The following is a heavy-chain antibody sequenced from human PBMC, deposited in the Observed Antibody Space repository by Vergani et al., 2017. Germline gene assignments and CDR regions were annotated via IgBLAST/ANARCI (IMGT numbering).Heavy chain of an antibody. J-gene: IGHJ4*02. V-gene: IGHV3-30*02. D-gene: IGHD3-16*01. CDR3: AKHFRGWGIDY. CDR2: IQLDGSKQ. Sequence: QVQLVESGGGVVQRGGSLGLSFATSGFTLSNYDMAWIRQGPGKGLEFVAFIQLDGSKQYYAYSVKGRFPLSRDFSKNTLYLQMNSLRTDDTATYYCAKHFRGWGIDYWGQGTQVIVSS. CDR1: GFTLSNYD.